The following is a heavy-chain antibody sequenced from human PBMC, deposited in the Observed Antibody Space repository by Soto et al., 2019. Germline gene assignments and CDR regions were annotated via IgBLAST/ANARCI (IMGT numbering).Heavy chain of an antibody. CDR1: GFTFRTYG. D-gene: IGHD2-21*02. CDR2: ISSDGNNK. CDR3: AIEGPGGDSRN. V-gene: IGHV3-30*03. Sequence: QVQVVESGGGVVQPGRSLRLSCAASGFTFRTYGMHWLRQAPGKGLEWVTLISSDGNNKYYTDSVKGRFTISRDNSKSALYLDMNRLRVEDTAVYYCAIEGPGGDSRNSGQGTLVTVSS. J-gene: IGHJ4*02.